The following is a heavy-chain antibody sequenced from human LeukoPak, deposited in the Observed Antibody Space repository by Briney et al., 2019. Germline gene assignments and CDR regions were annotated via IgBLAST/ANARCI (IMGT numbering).Heavy chain of an antibody. J-gene: IGHJ4*02. CDR3: ARDEGVAAPGL. V-gene: IGHV3-66*01. Sequence: GGSLRLSCAASGITVSSNYMSWVRQAPGKGLEWVSVIYSGGSTYYADSVKGRSTISRDNSKNTLYLQMNSLRAEDTAVYYCARDEGVAAPGLWGQGTLVTVSS. CDR2: IYSGGST. D-gene: IGHD2-15*01. CDR1: GITVSSNY.